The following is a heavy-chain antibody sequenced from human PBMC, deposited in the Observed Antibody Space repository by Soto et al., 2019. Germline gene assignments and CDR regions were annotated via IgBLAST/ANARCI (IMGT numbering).Heavy chain of an antibody. CDR3: ARETDGTTVTDYYYYGMDV. V-gene: IGHV1-69*08. J-gene: IGHJ6*02. CDR1: GGTFSSYT. Sequence: QVQLVQSGAEVKKPGSSVKVSCKASGGTFSSYTISWVRQAPGQGLEWMGRIIPILGIANYAQKFQGRVTITADKSTSTAYMELSSLRSEDTAVYYCARETDGTTVTDYYYYGMDVWGQGTPVTVSS. D-gene: IGHD4-17*01. CDR2: IIPILGIA.